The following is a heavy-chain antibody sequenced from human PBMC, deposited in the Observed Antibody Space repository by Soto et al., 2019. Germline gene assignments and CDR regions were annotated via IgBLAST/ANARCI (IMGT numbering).Heavy chain of an antibody. V-gene: IGHV1-8*01. D-gene: IGHD3-10*01. CDR3: ARAPIYGSGSYLSDP. CDR1: GYTFTSFD. CDR2: MNPNSGNT. J-gene: IGHJ5*02. Sequence: QVQLVQSGAEVKNPGASVKVSCKASGYTFTSFDINWVRQATGQGLEWMGWMNPNSGNTGYAQKFQGRVSMTRNTAISTAYVELSGLRSDDTAVYYCARAPIYGSGSYLSDPWGQGTLVTVSS.